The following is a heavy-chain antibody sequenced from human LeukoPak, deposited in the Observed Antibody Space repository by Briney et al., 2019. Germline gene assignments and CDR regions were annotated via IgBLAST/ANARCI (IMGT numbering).Heavy chain of an antibody. Sequence: ASVKVSCKASGCIFSNYAMQCVRQARGQRLEWVGWIVVASGNTKYAQKFQERVTITRDRSPSTAYMELSRLRPEDTAVYYCAAEPIEMQQRGFDYWGQGTLVTVSS. CDR3: AAEPIEMQQRGFDY. CDR2: IVVASGNT. V-gene: IGHV1-58*02. D-gene: IGHD5-24*01. J-gene: IGHJ4*02. CDR1: GCIFSNYA.